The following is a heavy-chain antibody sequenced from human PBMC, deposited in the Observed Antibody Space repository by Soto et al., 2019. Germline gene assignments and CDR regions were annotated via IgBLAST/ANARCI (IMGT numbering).Heavy chain of an antibody. CDR2: INPNSGDT. CDR3: ARALIGFLDLLPDNYYYGMDV. Sequence: ASVKVSCKVSGHSFTGHYMHWVRQAPGQGLEWMGWINPNSGDTNYARKFQGRVTMTRDTSIKTVYMELSSLRSDDTAVYYCARALIGFLDLLPDNYYYGMDVWGKGTTVTVSS. CDR1: GHSFTGHY. V-gene: IGHV1-2*02. D-gene: IGHD3-3*02. J-gene: IGHJ6*04.